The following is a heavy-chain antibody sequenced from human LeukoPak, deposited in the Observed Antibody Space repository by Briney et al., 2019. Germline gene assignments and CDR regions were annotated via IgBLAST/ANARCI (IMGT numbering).Heavy chain of an antibody. V-gene: IGHV1-18*01. Sequence: ASVKVSCKASGYTFTSYGISWVRQAPGQGLEWMGWISAYNGNTNYAQKLHGRVTMTTDTSTSTAYMELRSLRSDDTAVYYCARDQRAYYYDSSGYPFDYWGQGTLVTVSS. CDR3: ARDQRAYYYDSSGYPFDY. D-gene: IGHD3-22*01. J-gene: IGHJ4*02. CDR1: GYTFTSYG. CDR2: ISAYNGNT.